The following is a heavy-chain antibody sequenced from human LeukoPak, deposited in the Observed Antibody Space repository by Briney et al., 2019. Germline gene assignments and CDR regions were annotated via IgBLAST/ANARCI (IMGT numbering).Heavy chain of an antibody. CDR1: GYTFTSYD. CDR2: MNPNSGNT. CDR3: AREDYGDYGTPYYYYGMDV. Sequence: EASVKVSCKASGYTFTSYDINWVRQATGQGLEWMGWMNPNSGNTGYAQKFQGRVTMTRNTSISTAYMELSSLRSEDTAVYYCAREDYGDYGTPYYYYGMDVWGQGTTVTVSS. J-gene: IGHJ6*02. V-gene: IGHV1-8*01. D-gene: IGHD4-17*01.